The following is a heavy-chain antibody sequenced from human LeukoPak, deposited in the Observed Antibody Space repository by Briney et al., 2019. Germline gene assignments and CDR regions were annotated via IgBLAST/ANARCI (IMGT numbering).Heavy chain of an antibody. CDR1: GDSISTYY. V-gene: IGHV4-59*01. J-gene: IGHJ5*02. D-gene: IGHD4-17*01. Sequence: SETLSLTCIVSGDSISTYYWNWIRQPPGKGLEWVGYIHYSGNTNYNPSLKNRVTTSVDTSKNQFSLKLSSVTAADTAVYYCARDQDADSGIWFDPWGQGTLVTVSS. CDR3: ARDQDADSGIWFDP. CDR2: IHYSGNT.